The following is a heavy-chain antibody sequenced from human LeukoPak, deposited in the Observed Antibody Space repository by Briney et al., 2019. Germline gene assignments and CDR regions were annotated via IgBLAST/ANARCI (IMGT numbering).Heavy chain of an antibody. CDR1: GFTFSSYA. V-gene: IGHV3-30*04. CDR3: ARDRGYYGSGRDFDY. Sequence: GGSLRLSCAASGFTFSSYAMHWVRQAPGKGLEWVAHISYDGSNKYYADSVKGRFTSSRDNSKNTLYLQMNSLRDEETAVYYWARDRGYYGSGRDFDYWGQGTPVTVSS. CDR2: ISYDGSNK. J-gene: IGHJ4*02. D-gene: IGHD3-10*01.